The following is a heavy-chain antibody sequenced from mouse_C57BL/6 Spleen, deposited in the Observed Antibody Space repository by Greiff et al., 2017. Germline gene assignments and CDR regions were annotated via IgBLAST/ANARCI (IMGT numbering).Heavy chain of an antibody. CDR3: ARGSFPNY. CDR2: ISDGGSYT. Sequence: EVKVVESGGGLVKPGGSLKLSCAASGFTFSSYAMSWVRQTPEKRLEWVATISDGGSYTYYPDNVKGRFTISRDNAKNNLYLQMSHLKSEDTAMYYCARGSFPNYWGQGTTLTVSS. D-gene: IGHD6-1*01. V-gene: IGHV5-4*03. CDR1: GFTFSSYA. J-gene: IGHJ2*01.